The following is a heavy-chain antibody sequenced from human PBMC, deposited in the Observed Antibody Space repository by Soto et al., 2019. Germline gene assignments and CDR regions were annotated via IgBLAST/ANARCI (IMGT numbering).Heavy chain of an antibody. Sequence: GASVKVSCKASGYTFTSYGISWVRQAPGQGLEWMGWISAYNGNTNYAQKLQGRVTMTTDTSTSTAYMELRSLRSDDTAVYYCARVPVAVAGTNWFDPWGQGTLVTVSS. CDR2: ISAYNGNT. J-gene: IGHJ5*02. D-gene: IGHD6-19*01. CDR3: ARVPVAVAGTNWFDP. CDR1: GYTFTSYG. V-gene: IGHV1-18*01.